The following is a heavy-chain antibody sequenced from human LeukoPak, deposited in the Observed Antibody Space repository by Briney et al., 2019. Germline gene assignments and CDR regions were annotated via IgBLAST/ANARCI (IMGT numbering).Heavy chain of an antibody. J-gene: IGHJ4*02. CDR2: INPNGGGT. Sequence: ASVKVSCKASGYTFTIYYMHWVRQAPGQGLEWMGIINPNGGGTNYAQKFQGRVTMTRDTSFNTGYMELSSLRSDDTAVYYCAGRYHYDNSAYYYGFNHWGQGTLVTVSS. CDR3: AGRYHYDNSAYYYGFNH. CDR1: GYTFTIYY. V-gene: IGHV1-2*02. D-gene: IGHD3-22*01.